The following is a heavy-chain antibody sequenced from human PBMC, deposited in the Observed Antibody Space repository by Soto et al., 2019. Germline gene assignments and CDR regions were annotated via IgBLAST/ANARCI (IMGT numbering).Heavy chain of an antibody. J-gene: IGHJ6*03. CDR2: MNPNSGNT. CDR3: ARARIHDYYMDV. Sequence: ASVKVSCKASGYTFTSYDINWVRQATGQGLEWMGWMNPNSGNTGYAQKFQGRVTMTRNTSISTAYMELSSLRSEDTAVYYCARARIHDYYMDVWGKGTTVTVSS. V-gene: IGHV1-8*01. CDR1: GYTFTSYD.